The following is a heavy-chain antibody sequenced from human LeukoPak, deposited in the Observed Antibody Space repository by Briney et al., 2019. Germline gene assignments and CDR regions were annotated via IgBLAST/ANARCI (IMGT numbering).Heavy chain of an antibody. J-gene: IGHJ4*02. CDR1: GGSFSGYY. Sequence: SETLSLTCAVYGGSFSGYYWSWIRQPLGKGLEWIGEINHSGSTNYNPSLKSRVTISVDTSKNQFSLKLSSVTAADTAVYYCAGTYYDSSGYYWAIDYWGQGTLVTVSS. CDR2: INHSGST. CDR3: AGTYYDSSGYYWAIDY. D-gene: IGHD3-22*01. V-gene: IGHV4-34*01.